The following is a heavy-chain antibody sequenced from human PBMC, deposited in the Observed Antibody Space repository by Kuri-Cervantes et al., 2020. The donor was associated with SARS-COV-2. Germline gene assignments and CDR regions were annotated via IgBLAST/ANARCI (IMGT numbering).Heavy chain of an antibody. CDR2: ISGSGGST. CDR3: AKGTRSSGYYCGLDF. J-gene: IGHJ4*02. V-gene: IGHV3-23*01. Sequence: GESLKISCAASGFTFSSYAMSWVRQAPGKGLEWVSTISGSGGSTYYADSVKCRFTISRDNSKNTLYLQMNSLRADDTAVYYCAKGTRSSGYYCGLDFWGQGTLVTVSS. D-gene: IGHD3-22*01. CDR1: GFTFSSYA.